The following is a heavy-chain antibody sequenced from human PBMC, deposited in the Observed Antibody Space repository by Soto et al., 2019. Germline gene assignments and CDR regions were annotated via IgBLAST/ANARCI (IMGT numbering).Heavy chain of an antibody. Sequence: SVKVSCKASGGTFSSYAISWVRQAPGQGLEWMGGIIPIFGTANYAQKFQGRVTITADESTSTAYMELSSLRSEDTAVYYCARVGDSSSWYFAFEIWGQGTMVTVSS. CDR3: ARVGDSSSWYFAFEI. CDR2: IIPIFGTA. CDR1: GGTFSSYA. J-gene: IGHJ3*02. D-gene: IGHD6-13*01. V-gene: IGHV1-69*13.